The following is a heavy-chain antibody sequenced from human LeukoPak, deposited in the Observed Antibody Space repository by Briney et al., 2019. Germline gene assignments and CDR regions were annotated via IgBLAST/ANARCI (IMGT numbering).Heavy chain of an antibody. V-gene: IGHV4-31*03. Sequence: SQTLSLTCNVSGASITSESYFWSWMRQHPGKGLEWIGYVHHSGRTYYNASLKSRVTISVDTSKNQFSLKLSSVTAADTAVYYCARGDPTGPIDYWGQGTLVTVSS. D-gene: IGHD1-7*01. CDR3: ARGDPTGPIDY. J-gene: IGHJ4*02. CDR1: GASITSESYF. CDR2: VHHSGRT.